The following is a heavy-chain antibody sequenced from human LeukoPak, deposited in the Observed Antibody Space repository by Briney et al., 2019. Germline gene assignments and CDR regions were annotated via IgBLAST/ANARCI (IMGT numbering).Heavy chain of an antibody. Sequence: GGSLRLSCAASGFTFSSYDMHWVRQATGKGLEWVSAIGTAGDTYYPGSVKGRFTISRDNAKNTLYLQMDSLRTEDTAVYYCAKGGTWSDYWGQGALVTVSS. CDR3: AKGGTWSDY. J-gene: IGHJ4*02. V-gene: IGHV3-13*01. D-gene: IGHD6-13*01. CDR1: GFTFSSYD. CDR2: IGTAGDT.